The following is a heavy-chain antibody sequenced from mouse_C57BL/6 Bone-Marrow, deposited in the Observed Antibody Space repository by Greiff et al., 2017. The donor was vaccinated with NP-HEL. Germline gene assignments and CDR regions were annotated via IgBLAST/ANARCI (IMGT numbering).Heavy chain of an antibody. J-gene: IGHJ4*01. CDR2: SRHKANDYTT. CDR1: GFTFSDFY. CDR3: ARDAYYYGSSYDAMDY. V-gene: IGHV7-1*01. D-gene: IGHD1-1*01. Sequence: EVMLVESGGGLVQSGRSLRLSCATSGFTFSDFYMEWVRQAPGKGLEWIAASRHKANDYTTEYSASVKGRVIVARDTSQSILYRQMNALRAEDTAIYYCARDAYYYGSSYDAMDYWGQGTSVTVSS.